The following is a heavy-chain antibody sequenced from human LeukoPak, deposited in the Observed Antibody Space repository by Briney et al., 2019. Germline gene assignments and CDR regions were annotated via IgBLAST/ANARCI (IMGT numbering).Heavy chain of an antibody. V-gene: IGHV3-30*18. CDR3: AKDMYYYDSSGYYSEYFDY. J-gene: IGHJ4*02. CDR1: GFTFSSYG. D-gene: IGHD3-22*01. CDR2: ISYDGSNK. Sequence: GGSLRLSCAASGFTFSSYGMHWVRQAPGKGLEWVAVISYDGSNKYYADSVKGRFTISRDNSKNTLYLQMNSLRAEDTAVYYCAKDMYYYDSSGYYSEYFDYWGQGTLVTVSS.